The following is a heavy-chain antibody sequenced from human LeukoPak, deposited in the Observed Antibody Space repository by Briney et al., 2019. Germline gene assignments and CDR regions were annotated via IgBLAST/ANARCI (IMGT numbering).Heavy chain of an antibody. CDR1: GYTFTSYG. J-gene: IGHJ2*01. V-gene: IGHV1-18*01. D-gene: IGHD3-22*01. CDR2: ISAYNGNT. CDR3: ARGTKDYYDSSGPGSYFDL. Sequence: GASVKVSCKASGYTFTSYGISWVRQAPGQGLEWMGWISAYNGNTNYAQKLQGRVTMTTDTSTSTAYMELRSLRSDDTAVYYCARGTKDYYDSSGPGSYFDLWGRGTLDTVSS.